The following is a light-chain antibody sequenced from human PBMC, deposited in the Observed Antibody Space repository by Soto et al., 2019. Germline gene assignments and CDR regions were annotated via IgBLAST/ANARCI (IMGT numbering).Light chain of an antibody. CDR1: QTISSW. CDR2: KAS. V-gene: IGKV1-5*03. J-gene: IGKJ1*01. Sequence: HMPQSPSSRSRPQAPRLPIPCLASQTISSWLAWYQQKPGKAPKLLIYKASTLKSGVPSRFSGSGSGTEFTLTISSLQPDDFATYYCQHYNSYSEAFGQGTKVDI. CDR3: QHYNSYSEA.